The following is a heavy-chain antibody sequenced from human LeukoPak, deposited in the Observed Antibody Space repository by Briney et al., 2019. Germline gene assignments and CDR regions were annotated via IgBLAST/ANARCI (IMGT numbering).Heavy chain of an antibody. V-gene: IGHV1-69*05. D-gene: IGHD3-10*01. CDR3: ARGPMVRGVIIDSWFDP. J-gene: IGHJ5*02. CDR2: IIPIFGTA. CDR1: GGTFSSYA. Sequence: SVKVSCKASGGTFSSYAISWVRQVPGQGLEWMGRIIPIFGTANYAQKFQGRVTITTDESTSTAYMELSSLRSEDTAVYYCARGPMVRGVIIDSWFDPWGQGTLVTVSS.